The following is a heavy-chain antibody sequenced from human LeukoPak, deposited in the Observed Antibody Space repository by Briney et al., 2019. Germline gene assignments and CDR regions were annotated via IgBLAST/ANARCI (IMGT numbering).Heavy chain of an antibody. D-gene: IGHD4/OR15-4a*01. V-gene: IGHV1-2*05. CDR3: RMVPTGDY. CDR2: INLRSGGT. CDR1: GYTFTDYY. Sequence: ASVKVSCKTSGYTFTDYYMHWVRQAPGQGLEWVGRINLRSGGTNYAQKFQGRVTVTRHTSISTVYMELSRLRSDGKSVYYCRMVPTGDYWGQGTHVTVSS. J-gene: IGHJ4*02.